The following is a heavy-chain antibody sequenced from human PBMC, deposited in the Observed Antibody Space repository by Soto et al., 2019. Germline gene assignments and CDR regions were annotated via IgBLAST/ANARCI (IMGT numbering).Heavy chain of an antibody. CDR1: GFTFSSYA. CDR2: ISSNGGST. J-gene: IGHJ6*03. CDR3: ASVRLSRPLNYYYYYVDV. Sequence: GGSLRLSCSASGFTFSSYAMHWVRQAPGKGLEYVSAISSNGGSTYYADSVKGRFTISRDNAKNTLYLQMNSLRAEDTAVYYCASVRLSRPLNYYYYYVDVWGKGTTVTVSS. V-gene: IGHV3-64*04. D-gene: IGHD3-10*01.